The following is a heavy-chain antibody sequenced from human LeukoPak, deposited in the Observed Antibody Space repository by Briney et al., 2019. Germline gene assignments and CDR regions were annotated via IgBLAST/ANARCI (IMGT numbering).Heavy chain of an antibody. CDR3: ARIRSYYYGMDV. V-gene: IGHV4-59*01. Sequence: SETLSLTCTVSGGSISSYYWSWIRQPPGKGLEWIGYIYYSGSTNYNPSLKSRVTISVDTSKNQFSLKLSSVTAADTAVYYCARIRSYYYGMDVWGQGTTVTVSS. J-gene: IGHJ6*02. D-gene: IGHD3-10*01. CDR2: IYYSGST. CDR1: GGSISSYY.